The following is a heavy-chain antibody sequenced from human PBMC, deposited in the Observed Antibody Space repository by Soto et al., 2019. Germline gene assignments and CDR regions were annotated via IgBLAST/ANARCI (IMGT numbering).Heavy chain of an antibody. D-gene: IGHD3-22*01. CDR1: GYIFTSYY. J-gene: IGHJ4*02. V-gene: IGHV1-3*01. Sequence: ASVKVSCKASGYIFTSYYIHWVGQAPGQRLEWMGWINAGNGNTKYSQKFQGRVTITRDTSASTAYMELSSLRSEDTAVYYSTRSIVVVTSFDYWGQGTLVTV. CDR2: INAGNGNT. CDR3: TRSIVVVTSFDY.